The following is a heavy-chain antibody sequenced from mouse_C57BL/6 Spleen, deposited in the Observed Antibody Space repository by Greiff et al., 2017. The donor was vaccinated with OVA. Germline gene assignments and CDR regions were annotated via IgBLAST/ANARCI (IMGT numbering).Heavy chain of an antibody. CDR1: GFTFSDYG. J-gene: IGHJ3*01. D-gene: IGHD3-2*02. CDR3: ARSLRAAQASFAY. V-gene: IGHV5-17*01. Sequence: EVKLVESGGGLVKPGGSLKLSCAASGFTFSDYGMHWVRQAPEKGLEWVAYISSGSSTIYYADTVKGRFTISRDNAKNTLFLQMTSLRSEDTAMYYCARSLRAAQASFAYWGQGTLVTVSA. CDR2: ISSGSSTI.